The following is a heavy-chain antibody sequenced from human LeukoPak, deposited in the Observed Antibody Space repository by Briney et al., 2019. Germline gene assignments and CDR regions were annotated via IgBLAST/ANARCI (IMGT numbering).Heavy chain of an antibody. CDR2: VSGSGANT. V-gene: IGHV3-23*01. Sequence: GGSLRLSCAASGFTFSSYEMNWVRQTPGKGLEWLSSVSGSGANTYYADSVKGRFTISRDNSKNTLYLQLNSLRAEDTAVYYCANHRLVVVSFDYWGQGILVTVSS. CDR1: GFTFSSYE. CDR3: ANHRLVVVSFDY. J-gene: IGHJ4*02. D-gene: IGHD3-22*01.